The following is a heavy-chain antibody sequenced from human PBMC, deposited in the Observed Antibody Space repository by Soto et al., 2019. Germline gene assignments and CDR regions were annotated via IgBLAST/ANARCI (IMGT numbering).Heavy chain of an antibody. CDR1: GFIFTSYT. D-gene: IGHD6-13*01. CDR3: AKESSSYQYFQH. Sequence: EVQLLESGGGLVQPGGSLRLSCAASGFIFTSYTINWVRQAPGKGLEWLSGVSGSGDNTYYADPVKGRFTISRDNSRNTLFLHMNSLRAEDTAVYYCAKESSSYQYFQHWGQGTLVTVSS. CDR2: VSGSGDNT. V-gene: IGHV3-23*01. J-gene: IGHJ1*01.